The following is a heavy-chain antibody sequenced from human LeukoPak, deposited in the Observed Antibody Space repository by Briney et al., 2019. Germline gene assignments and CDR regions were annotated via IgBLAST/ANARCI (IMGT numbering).Heavy chain of an antibody. CDR1: GDSVSRSDSY. V-gene: IGHV4-39*01. CDR3: ARRRYYDSSGYLE. Sequence: SETLSLTCTIFGDSVSRSDSYWDWIRQPPGKGLEWIGAIYYSGRTYYSPSLKSRVTLSVDMPNNQFSLTLSSVTAADTALYFCARRRYYDSSGYLEWGQGTLVTVSS. D-gene: IGHD3-22*01. CDR2: IYYSGRT. J-gene: IGHJ1*01.